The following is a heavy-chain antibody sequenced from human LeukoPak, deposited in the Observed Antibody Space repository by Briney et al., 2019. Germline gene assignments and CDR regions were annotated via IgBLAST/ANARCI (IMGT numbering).Heavy chain of an antibody. V-gene: IGHV4-59*08. D-gene: IGHD6-19*01. CDR3: ARHGSDWSFDY. J-gene: IGHJ4*02. CDR2: ISYTGSP. CDR1: GCSISTYY. Sequence: PSETLSLTCTVSGCSISTYYWSWIRQPPGKGPEWIGYISYTGSPNYNPSLKSRLTISIDTSRNQFSLQVSSVTAADTAVYYCARHGSDWSFDYWGQGTLVTVSS.